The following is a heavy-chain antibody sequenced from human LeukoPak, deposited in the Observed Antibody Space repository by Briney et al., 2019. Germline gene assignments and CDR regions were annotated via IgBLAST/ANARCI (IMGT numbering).Heavy chain of an antibody. D-gene: IGHD2-8*02. Sequence: GGSLRLSCAASGFTFSSYAMSWVRQAPGKGLEWVSAISGSGGSTYYADSVKGRFTISRDNSKNTLYLQMNSLRAEDTAVYYCAKASLGSCTGAKCYHFDNWGQGTLVTVSS. J-gene: IGHJ4*02. CDR3: AKASLGSCTGAKCYHFDN. CDR1: GFTFSSYA. V-gene: IGHV3-23*01. CDR2: ISGSGGST.